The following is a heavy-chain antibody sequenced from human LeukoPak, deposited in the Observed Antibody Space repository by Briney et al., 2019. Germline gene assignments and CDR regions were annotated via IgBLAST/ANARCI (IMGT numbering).Heavy chain of an antibody. CDR3: ARDVAREFDY. Sequence: LXWMGVINPSDGSTNYAQKYQDRVTMTRDTSTRTVYMQLSSLRSDDTAVYYCARDVAREFDYWGQGTLVTVSS. CDR2: INPSDGST. J-gene: IGHJ4*02. V-gene: IGHV1-46*01.